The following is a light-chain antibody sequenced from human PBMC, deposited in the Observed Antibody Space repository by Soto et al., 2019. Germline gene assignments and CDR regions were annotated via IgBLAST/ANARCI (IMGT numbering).Light chain of an antibody. CDR1: SSDVGGHNY. CDR2: SVS. J-gene: IGLJ1*01. V-gene: IGLV2-11*01. CDR3: CSYAGSYTYV. Sequence: QSVLTQPRSVSGSPGQSVTISCTGTSSDVGGHNYVSWYQQYPGKAPKLLLSSVSKRPSGVPDRFSGSKSGNTASLTISGLQAEDEADYYCCSYAGSYTYVFGTGTKV.